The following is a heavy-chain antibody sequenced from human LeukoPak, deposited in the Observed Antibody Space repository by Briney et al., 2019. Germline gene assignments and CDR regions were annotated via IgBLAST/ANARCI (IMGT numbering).Heavy chain of an antibody. CDR3: ARGGRSAFDV. J-gene: IGHJ3*01. Sequence: PSVTLSLTCAVSGGSISSDHWWSWVRQPPGKSLEWIGEIFHIGVTNYKPSLKSRVSMSVDKSRHQFSLNLRSMTAADTAVYFCARGGRSAFDVWGPGTKVIVSS. V-gene: IGHV4-4*02. CDR2: IFHIGVT. CDR1: GGSISSDHW.